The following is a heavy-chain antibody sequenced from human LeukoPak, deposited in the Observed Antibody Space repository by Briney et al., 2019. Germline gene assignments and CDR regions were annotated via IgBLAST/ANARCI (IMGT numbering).Heavy chain of an antibody. J-gene: IGHJ4*02. D-gene: IGHD2-15*01. V-gene: IGHV4-34*01. CDR3: ARGLNKYCSGGSCYSGS. CDR1: GGSFSGYY. CDR2: INHSGST. Sequence: SETLSLTCAVYGGSFSGYYWSWIRQPPGKGLEWIGEINHSGSTNYNPSLKSRVTISVDTSKNQFSLKLSSVTAADMAVYYCARGLNKYCSGGSCYSGSWGQGTLVTVSS.